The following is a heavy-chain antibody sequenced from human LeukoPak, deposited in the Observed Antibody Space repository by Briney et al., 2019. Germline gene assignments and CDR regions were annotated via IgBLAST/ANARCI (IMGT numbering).Heavy chain of an antibody. V-gene: IGHV1-8*01. CDR1: GYTFTRYY. D-gene: IGHD6-6*01. CDR3: ARGGSSSSHFDY. J-gene: IGHJ4*02. CDR2: MNPNSGNT. Sequence: ASVKVSCKASGYTFTRYYLHWVRQAPGQGLEWMGWMNPNSGNTGYAQKFQGRVTMTRNTSISTAYMELSSLRSEDTAVYYCARGGSSSSHFDYWGQGTLVTVSS.